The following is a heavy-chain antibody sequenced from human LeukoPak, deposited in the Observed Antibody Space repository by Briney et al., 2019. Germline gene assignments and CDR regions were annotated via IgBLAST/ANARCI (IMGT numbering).Heavy chain of an antibody. CDR3: ARGSFDSTWV. V-gene: IGHV6-1*01. Sequence: SQTLSLTCAISGDSVSSNSAAWSWIRQSPSRGLEWLGRTYYRSKWYNDYAVSVKSRITINPDTSKNQFSLQLNSVTAEDTAVYYWARGSFDSTWVWGQGTLVTVSS. CDR1: GDSVSSNSAA. D-gene: IGHD2/OR15-2a*01. J-gene: IGHJ4*02. CDR2: TYYRSKWYN.